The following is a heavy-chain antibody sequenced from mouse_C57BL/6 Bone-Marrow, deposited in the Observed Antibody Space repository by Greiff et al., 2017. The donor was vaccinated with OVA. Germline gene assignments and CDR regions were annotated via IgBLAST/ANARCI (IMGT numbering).Heavy chain of an antibody. Sequence: EVHLVESGAGLVKPGGSLKLSCAASGFTFSSYAMSWVRQTPEKRLEWVAYISSGGDYTYYADTVKGRSTISRDNARNTLYLQMSRLKSEDTAMYYCTRVEDRTFVWGTGTTVTVSS. V-gene: IGHV5-9-1*02. CDR1: GFTFSSYA. CDR2: ISSGGDYT. J-gene: IGHJ1*03. CDR3: TRVEDRTFV.